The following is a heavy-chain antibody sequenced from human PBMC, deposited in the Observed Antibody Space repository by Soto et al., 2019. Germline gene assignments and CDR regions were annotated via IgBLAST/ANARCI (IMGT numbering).Heavy chain of an antibody. D-gene: IGHD4-4*01. J-gene: IGHJ6*02. Sequence: QVQLVQSGAEVKKPGSSVKVSCKASGGTFSSYAISWVRQAPGQGLEWMGGIIPIFGTANYAQKLQGRVTITADESTSTAYMELSSLRAEDTAVYYCARWTTVNPRDYYYYGMDVWGQGTTVTVSS. CDR1: GGTFSSYA. CDR3: ARWTTVNPRDYYYYGMDV. V-gene: IGHV1-69*01. CDR2: IIPIFGTA.